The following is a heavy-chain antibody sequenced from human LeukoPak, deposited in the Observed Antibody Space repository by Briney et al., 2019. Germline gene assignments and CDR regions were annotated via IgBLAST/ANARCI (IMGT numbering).Heavy chain of an antibody. Sequence: PGGSLRLSCIGSGFPLSNHGMNWVRQAPGKGLEWVSGISPSGDIKYYADSVKGRFTISRDNSKKTLYLEVSSLTGEDTAVYYCAKDDAWIRFGEWSQGTLVTVSS. J-gene: IGHJ4*02. V-gene: IGHV3-23*01. CDR3: AKDDAWIRFGE. CDR1: GFPLSNHG. CDR2: ISPSGDIK. D-gene: IGHD3-10*01.